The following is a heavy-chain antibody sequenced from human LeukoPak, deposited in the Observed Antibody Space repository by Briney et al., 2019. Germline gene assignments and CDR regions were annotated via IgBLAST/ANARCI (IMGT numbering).Heavy chain of an antibody. CDR3: ARGRFGRGAFDI. Sequence: GASVKVSCKASGGTFSSYAISWVRQAPGQGLEWMGGIIPIFGTANYAQKFQGRVTITADKSTSTAYMELGSLRSEDTAVYYCARGRFGRGAFDIWGQGTMVTVSS. J-gene: IGHJ3*02. CDR1: GGTFSSYA. CDR2: IIPIFGTA. V-gene: IGHV1-69*06. D-gene: IGHD3-10*01.